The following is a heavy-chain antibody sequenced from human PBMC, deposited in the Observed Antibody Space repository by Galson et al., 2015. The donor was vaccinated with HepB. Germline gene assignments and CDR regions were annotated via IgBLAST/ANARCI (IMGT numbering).Heavy chain of an antibody. J-gene: IGHJ3*02. CDR3: ARDHIAAAGPDAFDI. D-gene: IGHD6-13*01. V-gene: IGHV1-18*04. Sequence: SVKVSCKASGYTFTSYGISRVRQAPGQGLEWMGWISAYNGNTNYAQKLQGRVTMTTDTSTSTAYMELRSLRSDDTAVYYCARDHIAAAGPDAFDIWGQGTMVTVSS. CDR1: GYTFTSYG. CDR2: ISAYNGNT.